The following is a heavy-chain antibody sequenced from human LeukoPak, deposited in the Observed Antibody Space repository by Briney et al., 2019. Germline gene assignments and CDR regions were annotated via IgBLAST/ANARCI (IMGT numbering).Heavy chain of an antibody. D-gene: IGHD4-11*01. CDR2: ISNDGDKK. J-gene: IGHJ3*01. CDR1: GFTFSAYG. CDR3: AKDLTTLFLASDV. V-gene: IGHV3-30*18. Sequence: SGGSLRLSCVASGFTFSAYGMQWVRQAPGKGLEGVAVISNDGDKKYYSNSVKGRFTISRDSSKNTLYLQMNSLRPEDTAVYSCAKDLTTLFLASDVWGLGTMVTVSS.